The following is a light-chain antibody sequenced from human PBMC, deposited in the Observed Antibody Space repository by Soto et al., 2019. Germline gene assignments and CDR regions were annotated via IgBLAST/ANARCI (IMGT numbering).Light chain of an antibody. V-gene: IGLV1-44*01. Sequence: QSVLTQPPSASGTPGQRVTISCSGSSSNIGSNTVNWYQQLPGTAPKLLIYSTNQRPSGVPDRFSGSKSGTSASLAISWLQSEDEAEYYCAAWDDSLNGHWVFGGGTKLTVL. J-gene: IGLJ3*02. CDR2: STN. CDR3: AAWDDSLNGHWV. CDR1: SSNIGSNT.